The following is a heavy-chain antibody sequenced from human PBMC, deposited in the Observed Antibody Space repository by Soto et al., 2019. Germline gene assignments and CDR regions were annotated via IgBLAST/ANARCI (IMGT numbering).Heavy chain of an antibody. V-gene: IGHV4-34*01. J-gene: IGHJ6*02. CDR3: ARGVVVVPAATNYYYYGMDV. CDR1: GGSFSGYY. CDR2: INHSGST. D-gene: IGHD2-2*01. Sequence: SETLSLTCAVYGGSFSGYYWSWIRQPPGKGLEWIGEINHSGSTNYNPSLKSRVTISVDTSKNQFSLKLSSVTAADTAVYYCARGVVVVPAATNYYYYGMDVWGQGTTVTVAS.